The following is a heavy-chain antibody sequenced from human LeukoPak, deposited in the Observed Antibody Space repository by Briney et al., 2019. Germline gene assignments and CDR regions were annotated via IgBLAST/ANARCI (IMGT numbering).Heavy chain of an antibody. CDR3: ARISGSGWSIYYFDY. CDR2: IYPGDSDT. D-gene: IGHD6-19*01. J-gene: IGHJ4*02. V-gene: IGHV5-51*01. Sequence: GESLKISCKGSGYSFSTYWIGWVRQMPGKGLEWMGIIYPGDSDTRYSPPFQGQVTISADKSISTAYLQWCSLKASDTAMYYCARISGSGWSIYYFDYWGQGTLVTVSS. CDR1: GYSFSTYW.